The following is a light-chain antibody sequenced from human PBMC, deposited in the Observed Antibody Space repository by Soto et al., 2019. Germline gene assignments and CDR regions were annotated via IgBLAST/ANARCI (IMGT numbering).Light chain of an antibody. CDR1: RSDFGAYNF. V-gene: IGLV2-14*03. CDR3: TSWTTSATMI. Sequence: QSALTQPASVSGSPGQSITISCTGTRSDFGAYNFVSWYQQHPGEVPKLILYGVNVRPSGVSNRFSGSKSGNTASLTISGLQAEDEADYYCTSWTTSATMIFGGGTKLTVL. CDR2: GVN. J-gene: IGLJ2*01.